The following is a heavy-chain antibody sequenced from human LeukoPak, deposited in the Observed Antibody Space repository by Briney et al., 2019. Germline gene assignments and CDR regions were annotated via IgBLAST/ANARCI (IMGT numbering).Heavy chain of an antibody. V-gene: IGHV4-59*01. D-gene: IGHD3-10*01. J-gene: IGHJ4*02. Sequence: PSETLSLTCTVSGGSISSYYWSWIRQPPGKGLEWIGYIYYSGSTNYNPSLKSRVTISVDTSKNQFSLKLSSVTAADTAVYYCVRSIGAYDFDYWGQGTLVTVSS. CDR3: VRSIGAYDFDY. CDR1: GGSISSYY. CDR2: IYYSGST.